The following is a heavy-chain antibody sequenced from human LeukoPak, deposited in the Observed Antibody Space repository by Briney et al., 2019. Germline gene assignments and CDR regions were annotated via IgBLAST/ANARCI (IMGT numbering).Heavy chain of an antibody. CDR3: VRDRYYVPDY. CDR2: IHSDGSST. Sequence: GGSLRLSCLVSGFTVSSNYMNWVRQAPGKGPVWVSRIHSDGSSTIYADSVKGRFTISRDNARNTLYLQMNSLRAEDTAVYYCVRDRYYVPDYWGQGTLVTVSS. V-gene: IGHV3-74*01. J-gene: IGHJ4*02. CDR1: GFTVSSNY. D-gene: IGHD3-16*01.